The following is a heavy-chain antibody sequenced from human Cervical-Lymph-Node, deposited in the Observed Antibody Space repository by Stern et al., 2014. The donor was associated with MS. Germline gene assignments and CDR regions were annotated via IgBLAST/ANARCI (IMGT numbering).Heavy chain of an antibody. V-gene: IGHV4-31*03. Sequence: QVQLQESGPRLVKASQTLSLTCTVSGGSVSTEGYYWSWIRQHPAKGLEWIGYIHNSGSTHYNPSLKSRVTISVDTSKNQFALKLSSVTAADTAVYYCASPTGHWGQGALVTVSS. CDR3: ASPTGH. CDR1: GGSVSTEGYY. D-gene: IGHD1-1*01. J-gene: IGHJ1*01. CDR2: IHNSGST.